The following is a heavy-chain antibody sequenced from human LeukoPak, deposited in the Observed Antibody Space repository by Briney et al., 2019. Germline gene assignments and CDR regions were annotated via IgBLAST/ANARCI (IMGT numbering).Heavy chain of an antibody. CDR1: GFTFSSYA. CDR3: AKDDSGSYSAFDI. V-gene: IGHV3-23*01. Sequence: GGSLRLSCAASGFTFSSYAMSWVRQAPGKGLEWVSAISGSGGSTYYADSVKGRFTISRDNAKNSLYLQMNSLRAEDTALYYCAKDDSGSYSAFDIWGQGTMVTVSS. D-gene: IGHD1-26*01. J-gene: IGHJ3*02. CDR2: ISGSGGST.